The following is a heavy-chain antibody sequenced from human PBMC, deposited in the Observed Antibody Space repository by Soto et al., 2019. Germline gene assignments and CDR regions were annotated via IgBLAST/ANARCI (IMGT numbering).Heavy chain of an antibody. CDR2: IYYSGST. D-gene: IGHD3-16*01. CDR1: GGSISSYY. J-gene: IGHJ6*02. Sequence: SETLSLTCTVSGGSISSYYWSWIRQPPGKGLEWIGYIYYSGSTNYNPSLKSRVTISVDTSKNQFSLKLSSVTAADTAVYYCARGDYYYYGMDVWGQGTTVTVSS. V-gene: IGHV4-59*01. CDR3: ARGDYYYYGMDV.